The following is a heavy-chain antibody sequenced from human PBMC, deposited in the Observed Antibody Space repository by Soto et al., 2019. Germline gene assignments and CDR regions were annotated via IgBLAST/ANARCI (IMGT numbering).Heavy chain of an antibody. CDR1: GGTLSSYA. CDR2: IIPIFGTA. Sequence: GASVKVCCKASGGTLSSYAISWVRQAPGQGLEWMGGIIPIFGTANYAQKFQGRVTITADESTSTAYMELSSLRSEDTAVYYCARDLKTIAVAGTDYYYYGMDVWGQGTTVTVSS. V-gene: IGHV1-69*13. D-gene: IGHD6-19*01. J-gene: IGHJ6*02. CDR3: ARDLKTIAVAGTDYYYYGMDV.